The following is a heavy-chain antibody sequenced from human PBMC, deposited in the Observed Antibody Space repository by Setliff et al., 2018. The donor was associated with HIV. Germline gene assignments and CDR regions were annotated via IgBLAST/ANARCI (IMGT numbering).Heavy chain of an antibody. V-gene: IGHV4-34*01. Sequence: SETLSLTCAVYGGSFSGYYWGWIRQPPGKGLEWIGEIYHSEYTNYNASLKSRVSMSVDKSKNQFSLKLTSVTAADTAVYYCARFEVTTVTTRDYWGQGTLVTVSS. J-gene: IGHJ4*02. D-gene: IGHD4-17*01. CDR1: GGSFSGYY. CDR2: IYHSEYT. CDR3: ARFEVTTVTTRDY.